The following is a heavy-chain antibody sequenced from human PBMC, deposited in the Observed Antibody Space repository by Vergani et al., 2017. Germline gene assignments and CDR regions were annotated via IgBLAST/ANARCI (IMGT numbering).Heavy chain of an antibody. CDR1: GYSFTSYW. V-gene: IGHV5-51*01. CDR2: IYPGDSDT. CDR3: ARQDPYYMDV. Sequence: EVQLVQSGAEVKKPGEALKISCKGFGYSFTSYWIVWVRQRPGKGLEWMGNIYPGDSDTRYSPSFQGKVTIPADKSSSPAYLQWSSLKASDTAMYYCARQDPYYMDVWGKGTTVTVSS. J-gene: IGHJ6*03.